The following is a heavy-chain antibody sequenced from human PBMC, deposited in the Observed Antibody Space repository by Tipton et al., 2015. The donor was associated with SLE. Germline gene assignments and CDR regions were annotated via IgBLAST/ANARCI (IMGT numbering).Heavy chain of an antibody. D-gene: IGHD2-21*02. Sequence: TLSLTCAVSGYSISSGYYWGWIRQPPGKGLEWIGSIYHSGSTYYNPSLKSRVTISVDTSKNQFSLKLSSVTAADTAVYYCARGTDCGGDCSDAFDIWGQGTMVTVSS. J-gene: IGHJ3*02. CDR2: IYHSGST. CDR1: GYSISSGYY. V-gene: IGHV4-38-2*01. CDR3: ARGTDCGGDCSDAFDI.